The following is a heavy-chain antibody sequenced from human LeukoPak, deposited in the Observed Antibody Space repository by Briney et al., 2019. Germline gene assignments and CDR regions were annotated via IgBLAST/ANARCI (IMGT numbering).Heavy chain of an antibody. CDR2: IQNDGNNK. J-gene: IGHJ4*02. D-gene: IGHD6-6*01. V-gene: IGHV3-30*02. CDR1: GFTFISNG. CDR3: ARDWGTSSLYLVN. Sequence: GGSLRLSCAASGFTFISNGMHWVRQAPGKGLECAAFIQNDGNNKKYADSVKGRFTISRDNSKNTLYLQMNSLRAEDTAVYYCARDWGTSSLYLVNWGQGTLVTVSS.